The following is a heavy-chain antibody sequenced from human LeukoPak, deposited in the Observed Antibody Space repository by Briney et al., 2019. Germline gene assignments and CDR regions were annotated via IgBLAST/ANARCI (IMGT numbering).Heavy chain of an antibody. CDR1: GGSISSYY. V-gene: IGHV4-59*01. CDR3: ARVVIAARPDY. CDR2: IYYSGST. D-gene: IGHD6-6*01. J-gene: IGHJ4*02. Sequence: SETLSLTCTVSGGSISSYYWSWIRQPPGKGLEWIGYIYYSGSTNYNPSLKSRVTISVDTSKNQFSLKLSSVTAADTAVYYCARVVIAARPDYWGQGTLVTVSS.